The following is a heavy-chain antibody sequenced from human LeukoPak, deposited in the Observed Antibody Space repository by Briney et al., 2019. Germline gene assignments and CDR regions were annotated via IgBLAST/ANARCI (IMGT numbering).Heavy chain of an antibody. V-gene: IGHV3-23*01. Sequence: PGGSLRLSCAASGFTFSTYAMRWVRQAPGKGLEWVSGISGSGDSTFYAASVNGRVTISRDNSKNTLYLQMNSLRGDDTAVYYCAIDRSPYSSSLLDCWGQGTLVTVSS. D-gene: IGHD6-13*01. CDR3: AIDRSPYSSSLLDC. CDR2: ISGSGDST. J-gene: IGHJ4*02. CDR1: GFTFSTYA.